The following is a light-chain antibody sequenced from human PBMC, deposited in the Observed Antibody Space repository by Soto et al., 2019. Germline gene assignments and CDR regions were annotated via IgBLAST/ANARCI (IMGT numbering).Light chain of an antibody. CDR3: CSYTSSNTLNYV. CDR1: SSDVGAYNS. V-gene: IGLV2-14*02. J-gene: IGLJ1*01. CDR2: KGT. Sequence: QSVLAQPASVSGSPGQSITISCTGTSSDVGAYNSVSWYQQHPHRAPQVIIYKGTQRPSGVSNRFSGSTSGNAASLTISALQADDEADYFCCSYTSSNTLNYVFGTGTKVTV.